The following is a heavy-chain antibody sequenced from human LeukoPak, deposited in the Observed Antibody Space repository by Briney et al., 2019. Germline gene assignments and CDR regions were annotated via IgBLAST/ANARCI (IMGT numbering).Heavy chain of an antibody. D-gene: IGHD4-17*01. V-gene: IGHV3-9*01. CDR2: ISWNSGSI. CDR1: GFTFDDYA. Sequence: PGRSLRLSCAASGFTFDDYAMHWVRQAPGKGLEWVSGISWNSGSIGYADSVKGRFTISRDNAKNSLYLQMNSLRAEDTALYYCAKGPIPTVTMEMDVWGQGTTVTVSS. J-gene: IGHJ6*02. CDR3: AKGPIPTVTMEMDV.